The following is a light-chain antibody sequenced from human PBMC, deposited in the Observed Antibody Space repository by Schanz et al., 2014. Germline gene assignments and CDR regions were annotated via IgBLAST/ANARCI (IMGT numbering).Light chain of an antibody. CDR2: EVS. V-gene: IGLV2-8*01. Sequence: QSALTQPPSASGSPGQSVTISCTGTSSDVGAYNYVSWYQQQPGKAPKLMIYEVSKRPSGVPDRFSGSKSGNTASLSVSGLQAEDEADYYCGSYAGSYTLVFGGGTKVTVL. CDR1: SSDVGAYNY. J-gene: IGLJ2*01. CDR3: GSYAGSYTLV.